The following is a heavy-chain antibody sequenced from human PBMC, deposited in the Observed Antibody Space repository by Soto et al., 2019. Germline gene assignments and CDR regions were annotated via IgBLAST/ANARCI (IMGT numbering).Heavy chain of an antibody. CDR1: GFTFSSYA. Sequence: GGSLRLSCAASGFTFSSYAMSWVRQAPGKGLEWVSAISGSGGSTYYADSVKGRFTISRDNSKNTLYLQMNSLRAEDTAVYYCAESPVDRYYFDYWGQGTLVTVSS. V-gene: IGHV3-23*01. J-gene: IGHJ4*02. CDR2: ISGSGGST. CDR3: AESPVDRYYFDY.